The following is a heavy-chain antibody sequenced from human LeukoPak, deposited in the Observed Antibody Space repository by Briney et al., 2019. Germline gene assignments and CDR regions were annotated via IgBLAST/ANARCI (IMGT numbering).Heavy chain of an antibody. CDR1: GDSITSYY. V-gene: IGHV4-59*01. D-gene: IGHD2-2*01. CDR2: IHYTGKN. CDR3: ARGEFPPALY. J-gene: IGHJ4*02. Sequence: SETLSLTCTVSGDSITSYYWNWVRQPPGKGLEWIGYIHYTGKNNYNPSLKSRITMSVDTSKSQFSLKLSSVTAADTAVYYCARGEFPPALYWGQGTLVTVSS.